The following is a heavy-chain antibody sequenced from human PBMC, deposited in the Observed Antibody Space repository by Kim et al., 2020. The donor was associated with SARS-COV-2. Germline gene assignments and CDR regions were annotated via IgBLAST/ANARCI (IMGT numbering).Heavy chain of an antibody. CDR2: IIPIFGTA. CDR1: GGTFSSYA. V-gene: IGHV1-69*13. D-gene: IGHD5-12*01. Sequence: SVKVSCKASGGTFSSYAISWVRQAPGQGLEWMGGIIPIFGTANYAQKFQGRVTITADESTSTAYMELSSLRSEDTAVYYCASTGEDGYLKRIYYYYGMDVWGQGTTVTVSS. CDR3: ASTGEDGYLKRIYYYYGMDV. J-gene: IGHJ6*02.